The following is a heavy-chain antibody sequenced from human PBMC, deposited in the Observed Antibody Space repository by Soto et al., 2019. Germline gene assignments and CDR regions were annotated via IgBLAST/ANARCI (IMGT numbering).Heavy chain of an antibody. J-gene: IGHJ5*02. CDR3: FDP. Sequence: WASVKVSCKASGVTFNNSAFSWVRQAPGQGLEWMGGFLPLFGTTNHAQKFQGRLSITADESTSTAYMHLSSLRSEDTAIYYWFDPWGQGTLVTVSS. V-gene: IGHV1-69*13. CDR1: GVTFNNSA. CDR2: FLPLFGTT.